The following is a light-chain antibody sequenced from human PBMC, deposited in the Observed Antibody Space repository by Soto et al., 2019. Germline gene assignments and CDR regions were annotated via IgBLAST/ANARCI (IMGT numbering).Light chain of an antibody. CDR1: ISNIGAGYD. CDR2: GST. CDR3: QSYDSSLSGFYV. J-gene: IGLJ1*01. Sequence: QSVLTQPPSVSGAPGQRVTISCTGSISNIGAGYDVHWYQQLPGTAPKLLIYGSTKRPSGVPDRFSGSKSGTSASLAITGLQAEDEADYYCQSYDSSLSGFYVFGTGTKV. V-gene: IGLV1-40*01.